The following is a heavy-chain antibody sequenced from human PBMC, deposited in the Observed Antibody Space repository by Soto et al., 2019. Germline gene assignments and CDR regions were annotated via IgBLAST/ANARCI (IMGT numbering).Heavy chain of an antibody. CDR2: IYSGGST. V-gene: IGHV3-53*01. CDR3: ASTLRELFYYYGMDV. Sequence: PGGSLRLSCAASGFTVSSNYMSWVRQAPGKGLEWVSVIYSGGSTYYADSVKGRFTISRDNSKNTLYLQMNSLRAEDTAVYYCASTLRELFYYYGMDVWGQGTTVTVSS. J-gene: IGHJ6*02. CDR1: GFTVSSNY. D-gene: IGHD3-10*01.